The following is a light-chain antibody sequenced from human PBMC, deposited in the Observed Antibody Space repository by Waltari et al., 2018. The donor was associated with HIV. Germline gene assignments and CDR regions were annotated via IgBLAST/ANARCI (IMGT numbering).Light chain of an antibody. CDR2: RNE. V-gene: IGLV1-47*01. J-gene: IGLJ3*02. CDR1: SSTFGLNF. CDR3: AACDDSLSGWV. Sequence: QSVLTQRPSASGTPGQRVTIPCSGSSSTFGLNFVYWYQQFHGTAPKRLIYRNEQRPSVVPDRFSGSKSGTSASLAISRLRSEDEAEYCCAACDDSLSGWVFGGGTKLTVL.